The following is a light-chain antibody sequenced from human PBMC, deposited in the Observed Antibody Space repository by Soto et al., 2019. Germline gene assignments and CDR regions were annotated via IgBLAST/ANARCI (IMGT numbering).Light chain of an antibody. CDR3: QQPNDWPS. CDR2: GAS. V-gene: IGKV3D-20*02. CDR1: QSGSGSY. Sequence: IVFPLSQRTLSLSGGERAALSCRASQSGSGSYLAWYQQRPGQAPRLLISGASRRATGIPDRFSGSGSGTEFILTISSVESEDIAIYYCQQPNDWPSFGHGTRLEI. J-gene: IGKJ5*01.